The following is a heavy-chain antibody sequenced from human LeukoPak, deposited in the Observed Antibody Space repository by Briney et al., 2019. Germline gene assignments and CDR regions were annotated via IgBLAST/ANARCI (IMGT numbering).Heavy chain of an antibody. D-gene: IGHD2-2*02. V-gene: IGHV3-7*01. CDR3: ARHLPAAIRPDAFDI. J-gene: IGHJ3*02. Sequence: GGSLRLSCAASGFTFSSYWMSWVRQAPGKGLEWVANIKQDGSEKYYVDSVKGRFTISRDNAKNSLYLQMNSLRAEDTAVYYCARHLPAAIRPDAFDIWGQGTMVTVSS. CDR1: GFTFSSYW. CDR2: IKQDGSEK.